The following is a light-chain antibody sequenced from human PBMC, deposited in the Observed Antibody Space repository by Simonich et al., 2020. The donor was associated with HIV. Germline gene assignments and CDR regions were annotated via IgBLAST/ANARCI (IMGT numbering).Light chain of an antibody. CDR1: QSVSSSY. J-gene: IGKJ4*01. CDR3: QQYGSSLPLT. Sequence: EIVMTQSPATLSLSPGERATLSCRASQSVSSSYLAWYQQKPGLAPRLLIYDASNRATGIPDRFSGSGSGTDFTLTISRLEPEDFAVYYCQQYGSSLPLTFGGGTKVEIK. CDR2: DAS. V-gene: IGKV3D-20*01.